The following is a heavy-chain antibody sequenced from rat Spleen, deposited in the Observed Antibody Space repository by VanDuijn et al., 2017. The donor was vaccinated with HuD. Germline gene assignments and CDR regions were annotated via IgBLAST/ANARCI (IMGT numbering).Heavy chain of an antibody. Sequence: EVRLVESGGGLVQPGRSLRLSCAASGFTFSNYGMAWVRQAPTKGLEWVATISSTGTGTYYRDSVKGRFTISRDNAESTLNLQMDSLRSEDTAIYYCTRRELLYYYFDFWGPGTMVTVSS. CDR1: GFTFSNYG. D-gene: IGHD1-6*01. V-gene: IGHV5-29*01. J-gene: IGHJ1*01. CDR3: TRRELLYYYFDF. CDR2: ISSTGTGT.